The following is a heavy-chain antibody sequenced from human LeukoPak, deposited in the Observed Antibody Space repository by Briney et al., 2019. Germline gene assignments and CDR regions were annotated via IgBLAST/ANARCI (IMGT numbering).Heavy chain of an antibody. V-gene: IGHV5-51*01. CDR2: IDPGDSET. J-gene: IGHJ4*02. CDR1: GYSFTNYW. CDR3: ARGRGYCSSSSCYDFDY. Sequence: GEPLKISCTGAGYSFTNYWIAWVRPMRGKGLEWMGIIDPGDSETTYSPSFQGQVTISADKSITTTYLQWSSLKASDTAMYYCARGRGYCSSSSCYDFDYWGQGTLVTVSS. D-gene: IGHD2-2*01.